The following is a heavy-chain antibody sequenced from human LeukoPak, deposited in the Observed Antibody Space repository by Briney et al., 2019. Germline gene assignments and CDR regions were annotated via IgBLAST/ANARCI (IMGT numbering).Heavy chain of an antibody. J-gene: IGHJ4*02. CDR3: ATGDGYKSFDY. CDR1: GGSLSNYC. CDR2: ISHSGST. Sequence: SETLSLTCTVSGGSLSNYCWSWIRQPPGEEMEWIAYISHSGSTDYNHSLKSRATISVATSKNQFSLRLSSVTAADTAVYYCATGDGYKSFDYWGQGTLVTVSS. V-gene: IGHV4-59*12. D-gene: IGHD5-24*01.